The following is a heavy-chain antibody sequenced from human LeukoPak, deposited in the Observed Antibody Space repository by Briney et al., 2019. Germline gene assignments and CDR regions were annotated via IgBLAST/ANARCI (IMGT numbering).Heavy chain of an antibody. V-gene: IGHV1-69*13. CDR1: GGTFSSYA. CDR3: ASRPSSSWYFFFLA. CDR2: IIPIFGTA. J-gene: IGHJ5*02. D-gene: IGHD6-13*01. Sequence: SVTVSCKAFGGTFSSYAISWVRQAPGQGLEWMGGIIPIFGTANYAQKFQGRVTITADESTSTAYMELSSLRSEDTAVYYCASRPSSSWYFFFLAWGQGTLVTVSS.